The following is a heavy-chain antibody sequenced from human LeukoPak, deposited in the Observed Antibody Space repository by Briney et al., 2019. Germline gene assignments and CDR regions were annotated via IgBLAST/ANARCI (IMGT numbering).Heavy chain of an antibody. CDR2: IRYDGSND. V-gene: IGHV3-30*02. CDR3: ARLGYSSSWYVIDY. J-gene: IGHJ4*02. Sequence: GGSLRLSCAASGFAFSSYGMHWVRQAPGKGLEWVAFIRYDGSNDYYADSVKGRFTISRDNAKNSLYLQMNSLRAEDTAVYYCARLGYSSSWYVIDYWGQGTLVTVSS. CDR1: GFAFSSYG. D-gene: IGHD6-13*01.